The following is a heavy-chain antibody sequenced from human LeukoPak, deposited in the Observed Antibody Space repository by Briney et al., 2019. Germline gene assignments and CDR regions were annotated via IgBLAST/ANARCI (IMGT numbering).Heavy chain of an antibody. CDR3: ARGLYYYDSSGYYSTRWGDAFDI. D-gene: IGHD3-22*01. V-gene: IGHV4-61*02. CDR2: IYTSGST. J-gene: IGHJ3*02. CDR1: GGSISSGSYY. Sequence: SQTLSLTCTVSGGSISSGSYYWSWIRQPAGKGLEWIGRIYTSGSTNYNPSLKSRVTISVDTTKNQFSLKLSSVTVANTAVYYCARGLYYYDSSGYYSTRWGDAFDIWGQGTMVTVSS.